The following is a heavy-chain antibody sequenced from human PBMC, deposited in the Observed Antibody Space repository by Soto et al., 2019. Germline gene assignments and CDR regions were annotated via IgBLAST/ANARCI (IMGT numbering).Heavy chain of an antibody. CDR1: GCIFSDYG. Sequence: QVQVMQSGAEVKKPGDSVKVSCKTSGCIFSDYGINWVRQAPGQGLEWMGWISGYSGNAHLAQKFQGRVTMTTDKSTRTAYMELRRLRSDDTAVYYCAKRTSGTTWGESDYWGQGTLVTVSS. J-gene: IGHJ4*02. D-gene: IGHD4-17*01. CDR3: AKRTSGTTWGESDY. CDR2: ISGYSGNA. V-gene: IGHV1-18*04.